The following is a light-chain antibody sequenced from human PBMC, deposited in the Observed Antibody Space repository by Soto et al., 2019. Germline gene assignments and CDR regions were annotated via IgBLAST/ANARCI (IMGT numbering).Light chain of an antibody. V-gene: IGKV3-20*01. CDR3: QQYGRSPT. J-gene: IGKJ1*01. Sequence: QTTGTLSLSQGERATLSGRARQSVSSSYLAWYQQKPGQAPRLLIYGASSRATGIPDRFSGSGSGTDFTLTISRLEPEDFAVYYCQQYGRSPTFGQGTKVDI. CDR1: QSVSSSY. CDR2: GAS.